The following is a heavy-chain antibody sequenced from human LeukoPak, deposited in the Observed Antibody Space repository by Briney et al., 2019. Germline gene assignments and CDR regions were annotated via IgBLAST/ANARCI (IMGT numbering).Heavy chain of an antibody. CDR3: ARGRPLLYSSGWSSDY. CDR1: GFIFRNYW. CDR2: INPNGITT. V-gene: IGHV3-74*01. Sequence: PGRSLRLSCAASGFIFRNYWMHWVRQVPGKGLVWVARINPNGITTTYTDSVKGRFTISRDNAKNSLYLQANSLRAEDTAVYYCARGRPLLYSSGWSSDYWGQGALVTVSS. J-gene: IGHJ4*02. D-gene: IGHD6-19*01.